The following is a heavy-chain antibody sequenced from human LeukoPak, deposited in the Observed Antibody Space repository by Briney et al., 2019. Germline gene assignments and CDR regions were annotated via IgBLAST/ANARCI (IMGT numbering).Heavy chain of an antibody. J-gene: IGHJ4*02. CDR1: GGSISSYY. Sequence: SETLSLTCTVSGGSISSYYWSWIRQPPGKGLEWIGYIYYSGSTNYNPSLKSRVTISVDTSKNQFSLKLSSVTAADTAVYYCAPLKYSSSSSFDYWGQGTLVTVSS. D-gene: IGHD6-13*01. CDR3: APLKYSSSSSFDY. V-gene: IGHV4-59*01. CDR2: IYYSGST.